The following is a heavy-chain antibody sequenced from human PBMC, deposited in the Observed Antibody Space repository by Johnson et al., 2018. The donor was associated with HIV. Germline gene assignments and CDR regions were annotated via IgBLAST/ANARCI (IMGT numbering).Heavy chain of an antibody. V-gene: IGHV3-30-3*01. D-gene: IGHD3-3*01. CDR2: ISYDGSSK. CDR3: TTLYYNFWSGYYGESFDI. Sequence: KGLEWVAVISYDGSSKYYADSVKGRFTISRDNSKNTLYLQMNSLRHEDTAVYYCTTLYYNFWSGYYGESFDIWGQGTMVTVSS. J-gene: IGHJ3*02.